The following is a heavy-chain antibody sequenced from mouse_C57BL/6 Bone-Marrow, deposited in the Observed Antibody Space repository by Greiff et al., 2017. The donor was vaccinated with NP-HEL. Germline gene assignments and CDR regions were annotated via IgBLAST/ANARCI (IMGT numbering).Heavy chain of an antibody. D-gene: IGHD2-3*01. CDR1: GYTFTSYW. J-gene: IGHJ2*01. V-gene: IGHV1-52*01. CDR2: IDPSDSET. Sequence: QVQLQQPGAELVRPGSSVKLSCKASGYTFTSYWMHWVKQRPIQGLEWIGNIDPSDSETHYNQKFKDKATLTVDKSSSTAYMQLSSLTSEDSAVYYCARRLIYDGYYDYFDCWGQGTTLTVSS. CDR3: ARRLIYDGYYDYFDC.